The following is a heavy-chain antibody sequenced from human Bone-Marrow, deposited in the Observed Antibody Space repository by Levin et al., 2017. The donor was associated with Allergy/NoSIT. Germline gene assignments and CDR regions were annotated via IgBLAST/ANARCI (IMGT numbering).Heavy chain of an antibody. D-gene: IGHD6-13*01. V-gene: IGHV3-23*01. CDR2: ISGSGGST. J-gene: IGHJ4*02. Sequence: PGGSLRLSCAASGFTFSSYAMSWVRQAPGKGLEWVSAISGSGGSTYYADSVKGRFTISRDNSKNTLYLQMNSLRAEDTAVYYCAISTGGGGSSWYAPMNDFDYWGQGTLVTVSS. CDR3: AISTGGGGSSWYAPMNDFDY. CDR1: GFTFSSYA.